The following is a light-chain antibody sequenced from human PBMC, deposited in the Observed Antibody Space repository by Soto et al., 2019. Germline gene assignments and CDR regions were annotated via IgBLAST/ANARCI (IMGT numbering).Light chain of an antibody. CDR2: EVS. J-gene: IGLJ2*01. CDR3: SSYAGSNNPVV. V-gene: IGLV2-8*01. CDR1: SSDVGSYKY. Sequence: QSALTQPPSASGSPGQSVTISCTGTSSDVGSYKYVSWYQQHPGKAPKLMIYEVSQRPSGVPDRFSGSKSGNTASLTVSGLQADDEADYYCSSYAGSNNPVVFGGGTKLTAL.